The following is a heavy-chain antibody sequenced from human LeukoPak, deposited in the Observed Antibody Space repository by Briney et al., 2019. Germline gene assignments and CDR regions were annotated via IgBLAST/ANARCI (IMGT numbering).Heavy chain of an antibody. CDR1: GGSFSGYY. V-gene: IGHV4-34*01. Sequence: SETLSFTCAVYGGSFSGYYWSWIRQPPGKGLEWIGEINHSGSTNYNPSLKSRVTISVDTSKNQFSLKLSSVTAADTAVYYCARDRYGAFDIWGQGTMVTVSS. CDR2: INHSGST. J-gene: IGHJ3*02. D-gene: IGHD1-1*01. CDR3: ARDRYGAFDI.